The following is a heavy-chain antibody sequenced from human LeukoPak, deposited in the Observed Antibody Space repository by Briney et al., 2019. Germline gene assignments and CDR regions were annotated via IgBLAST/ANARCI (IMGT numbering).Heavy chain of an antibody. V-gene: IGHV4-39*07. CDR3: ARVELRFSNWFDP. D-gene: IGHD3-3*01. J-gene: IGHJ5*02. CDR2: IYYSGST. Sequence: SETLSLTCTVSGGSISRSRDYWGWIRQPPGKGLEWIGSIYYSGSTYYNASLKSRVTISVDTSKNQFSLKLSSVTAADTAVYYCARVELRFSNWFDPWGQGTLVTVSS. CDR1: GGSISRSRDY.